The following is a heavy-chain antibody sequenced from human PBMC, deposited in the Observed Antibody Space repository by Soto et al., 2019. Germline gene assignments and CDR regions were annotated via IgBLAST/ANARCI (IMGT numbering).Heavy chain of an antibody. CDR2: ISGGGGGT. V-gene: IGHV3-23*01. CDR3: AKGSKYDILTAYHAFDS. CDR1: GFTFSNYA. J-gene: IGHJ4*02. Sequence: EVQLLESGGGLVQPGGSLRLSCSVSGFTFSNYAMTWVRQAPGKGLEWVSSISGGGGGTHYADSMKGRFTISRDNSKNTLHLEMNRLRDDDTAVYYCAKGSKYDILTAYHAFDSWGQGTLVTVSS. D-gene: IGHD3-9*01.